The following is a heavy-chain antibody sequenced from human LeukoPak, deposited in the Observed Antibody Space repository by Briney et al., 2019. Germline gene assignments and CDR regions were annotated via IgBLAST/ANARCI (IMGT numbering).Heavy chain of an antibody. CDR2: VYYSGST. CDR1: GGSISRADYY. Sequence: SQTLSLTCTVSGGSISRADYYWSWIRQPPGKGLEWIGYVYYSGSTYYNPSLKSRVTISVDTSKNQLSVKLTSVTAADTAVYYCATSRGRGPYFDSWGQGTLVTVSS. CDR3: ATSRGRGPYFDS. D-gene: IGHD3-10*01. J-gene: IGHJ4*02. V-gene: IGHV4-30-4*08.